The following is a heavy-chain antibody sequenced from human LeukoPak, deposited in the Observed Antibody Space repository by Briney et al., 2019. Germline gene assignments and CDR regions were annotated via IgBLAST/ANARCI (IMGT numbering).Heavy chain of an antibody. CDR3: AKRRGGSYYDAFDI. CDR2: ISTSGGST. Sequence: GGSLRLSCAASGFTFSSYSMNWVRQAPGKGLEWVSAISTSGGSTYYADSVKGRFTISRDNSKNTLYLQMNSLRTEDTAVYYCAKRRGGSYYDAFDIWGQGTMVTVSS. CDR1: GFTFSSYS. V-gene: IGHV3-23*01. D-gene: IGHD1-26*01. J-gene: IGHJ3*02.